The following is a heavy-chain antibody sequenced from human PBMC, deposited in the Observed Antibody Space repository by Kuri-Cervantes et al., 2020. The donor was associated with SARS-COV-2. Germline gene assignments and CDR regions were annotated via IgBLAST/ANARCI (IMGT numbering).Heavy chain of an antibody. D-gene: IGHD2-2*01. V-gene: IGHV4-59*08. J-gene: IGHJ1*01. CDR2: INYSGST. Sequence: SETLSLTCAVYGESFSDYYWTWIRQPPGKGLEWIGYINYSGSTKYNPSLKSRVSISIDTSRNQYSLMLTSVTAADTAVYYCARHHCSSTSCWLLQLWGQGTLVTVSS. CDR1: GESFSDYY. CDR3: ARHHCSSTSCWLLQL.